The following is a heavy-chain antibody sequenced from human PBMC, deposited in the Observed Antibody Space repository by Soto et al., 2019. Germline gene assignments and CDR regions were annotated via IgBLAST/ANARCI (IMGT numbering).Heavy chain of an antibody. Sequence: QVQLVQSGAEVKKPGASVTVSCKTSGYTFSSIGISWVRQAPGQGLEWMGWISPHKGDTYYAQRLQGRVTMTRDTSISTAYMELSRLRSDDTAVYYCARGYCSSTSCYKYNWFDPWGQGTLVTVSS. V-gene: IGHV1-18*01. CDR3: ARGYCSSTSCYKYNWFDP. CDR1: GYTFSSIG. CDR2: ISPHKGDT. J-gene: IGHJ5*02. D-gene: IGHD2-2*02.